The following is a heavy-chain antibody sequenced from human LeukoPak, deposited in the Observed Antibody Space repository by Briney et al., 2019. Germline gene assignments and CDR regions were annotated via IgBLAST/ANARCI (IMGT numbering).Heavy chain of an antibody. Sequence: ASVKVSCRASGYTFTSYAMNWVRQAPGQGLEWMGWINTNTGNPTYAQGFTGRFVFSLDTSVSTAYLQISSLKAEDTAVYYCARGYCSSTSCYGGSYWGQGTLVTVSS. J-gene: IGHJ4*02. CDR2: INTNTGNP. CDR3: ARGYCSSTSCYGGSY. V-gene: IGHV7-4-1*02. D-gene: IGHD2-2*01. CDR1: GYTFTSYA.